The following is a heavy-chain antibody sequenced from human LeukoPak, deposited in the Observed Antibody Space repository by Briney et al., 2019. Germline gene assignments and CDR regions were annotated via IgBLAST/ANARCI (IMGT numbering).Heavy chain of an antibody. D-gene: IGHD3-9*01. Sequence: GASVKVSCKASGYTFTSYGFTWVRQARGQGLDWMGWISPYNGNINYAQKLQGRVTMTTDTSTSTAYMELRSLRSDDTAVYYCARDVFDILTGYLSGYYYYMDVWGKGTTVIVSS. CDR3: ARDVFDILTGYLSGYYYYMDV. V-gene: IGHV1-18*01. J-gene: IGHJ6*03. CDR2: ISPYNGNI. CDR1: GYTFTSYG.